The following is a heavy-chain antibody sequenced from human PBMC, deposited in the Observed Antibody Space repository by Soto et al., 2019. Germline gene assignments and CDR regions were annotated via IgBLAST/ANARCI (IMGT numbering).Heavy chain of an antibody. J-gene: IGHJ4*02. V-gene: IGHV1-18*01. CDR1: GYTFTSYG. Sequence: QVQLVQSGAEVKKPGASVKVSCKASGYTFTSYGISWVRQAPGQGLEWMGWISAYNGNTNYAQKLQGRVTMTTDTSTSTAYLELRSLRSDDTAVYYCASVRDYIWGSYRREDYWGQGTLVTVSS. D-gene: IGHD3-16*02. CDR2: ISAYNGNT. CDR3: ASVRDYIWGSYRREDY.